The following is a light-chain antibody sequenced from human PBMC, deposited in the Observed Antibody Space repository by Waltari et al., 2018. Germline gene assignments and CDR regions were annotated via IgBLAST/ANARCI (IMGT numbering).Light chain of an antibody. CDR1: SSHIGVGYV. CDR2: GNT. CDR3: QSYDSSLRV. Sequence: QSVLTQPPSAPGGPGQRVTLSCTGSSSHIGVGYVCHCYQQLPGTAPKRLIYGNTNRPSGVPDRFSGSKSGTSVSLAITGLQAEDEAYYYCQSYDSSLRVFGGGTKLTVL. V-gene: IGLV1-40*01. J-gene: IGLJ3*02.